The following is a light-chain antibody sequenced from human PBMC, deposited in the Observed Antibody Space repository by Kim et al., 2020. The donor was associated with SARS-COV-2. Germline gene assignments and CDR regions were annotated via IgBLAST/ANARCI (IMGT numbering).Light chain of an antibody. CDR1: SGSVASNY. V-gene: IGLV6-57*03. CDR3: QSYDSSNWV. J-gene: IGLJ3*02. CDR2: EDN. Sequence: NTVSHSGPRTSGSVASNYVQWYQHRPGSAPPTVLYEDNQRPSGVPDRFSGSIDSSSNSASLTISGLKTEDEADYYCQSYDSSNWVFGGGTQLTVL.